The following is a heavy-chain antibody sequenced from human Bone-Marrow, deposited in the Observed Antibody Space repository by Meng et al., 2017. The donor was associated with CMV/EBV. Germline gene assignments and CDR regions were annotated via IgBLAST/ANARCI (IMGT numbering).Heavy chain of an antibody. D-gene: IGHD2-2*01. V-gene: IGHV4-39*01. CDR1: GGSISSSSYY. CDR2: ICYSGST. J-gene: IGHJ4*02. CDR3: ARQYILVVPAAIDY. Sequence: GSLRLSCTVSGGSISSSSYYWGWIRQPPGKGLEWIGSICYSGSTYYNPSLKSRVTISVDTSKNQFSLKLSSVTAADTAVYYCARQYILVVPAAIDYWGQGTLVTVSS.